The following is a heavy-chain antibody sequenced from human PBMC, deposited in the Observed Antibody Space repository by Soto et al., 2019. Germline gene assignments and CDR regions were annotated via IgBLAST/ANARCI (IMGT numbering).Heavy chain of an antibody. CDR2: ISYVGST. J-gene: IGHJ2*01. V-gene: IGHV4-39*01. Sequence: LQLQESGPGLVKPSETLSLTCTVSNGSISSRYYWGWLRQTPGKGLEWIASISYVGSTYYSPSLESRVTISVDTSNNQFSLRLNSVTAADTAVYYCARTAVATHWYFDLWGRGTLVT. CDR3: ARTAVATHWYFDL. CDR1: NGSISSRYY. D-gene: IGHD6-19*01.